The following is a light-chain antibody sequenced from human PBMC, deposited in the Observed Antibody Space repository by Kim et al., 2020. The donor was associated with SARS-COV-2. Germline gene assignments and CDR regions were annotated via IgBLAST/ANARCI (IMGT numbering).Light chain of an antibody. J-gene: IGKJ1*01. CDR1: QDISNY. CDR3: QKYKSVPWT. V-gene: IGKV1-27*01. CDR2: DAS. Sequence: ASGGDRVNITCRASQDISNYLAWYQQGPGKVPKLLIYDASALQSGVPSRFAGSGSGTDFTLTITNLQPEDVATYYCQKYKSVPWTFGPGTKVDIK.